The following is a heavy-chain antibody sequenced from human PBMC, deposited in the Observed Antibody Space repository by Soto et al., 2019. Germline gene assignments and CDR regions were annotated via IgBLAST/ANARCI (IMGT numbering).Heavy chain of an antibody. J-gene: IGHJ4*02. CDR3: ARGRYGDY. CDR2: ISAHNGNT. D-gene: IGHD1-1*01. V-gene: IGHV1-18*01. CDR1: GYTFTSYG. Sequence: QVHLVQSGAEVKKPGASVKVSCKASGYTFTSYGITWVRQAPGQGLEWMGSISAHNGNTDYAQKLQGRVIVTRDTSTCTAYMELRSLRSDDTAVSYCARGRYGDYWRQGALVTVSS.